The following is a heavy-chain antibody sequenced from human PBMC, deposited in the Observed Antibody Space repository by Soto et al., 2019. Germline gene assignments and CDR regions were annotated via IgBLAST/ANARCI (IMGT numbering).Heavy chain of an antibody. Sequence: GGALRHSCAASGFTLSSYAISWVRQAPGKGLEWVSAITGSGGSTYYADSVKGRFTISRDNSKNTLYLQMHSLRAEDTAVYYCANARSLQWCQGTLVTVSS. J-gene: IGHJ4*02. CDR1: GFTLSSYA. CDR3: ANARSLQ. D-gene: IGHD1-1*01. V-gene: IGHV3-23*01. CDR2: ITGSGGST.